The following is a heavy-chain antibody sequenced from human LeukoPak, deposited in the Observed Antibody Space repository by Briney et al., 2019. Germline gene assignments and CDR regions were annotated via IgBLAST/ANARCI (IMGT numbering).Heavy chain of an antibody. CDR1: GGSINNYH. J-gene: IGHJ4*02. V-gene: IGHV4-59*03. D-gene: IGHD6-19*01. Sequence: SETLSLTCAVSGGSINNYHWSWIRRPPGKGLEWIGCFYHSGSTTYNPSLKSRVTISVDASKSVFSLKLDSVTAADTAMYFCASTQQWLAFDYWGQGILVTVSS. CDR3: ASTQQWLAFDY. CDR2: FYHSGST.